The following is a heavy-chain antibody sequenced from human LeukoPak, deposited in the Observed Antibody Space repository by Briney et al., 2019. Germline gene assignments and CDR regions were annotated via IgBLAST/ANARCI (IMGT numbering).Heavy chain of an antibody. CDR2: INPNSGDT. CDR3: ARVGKPMVRGVIINRDWFDP. Sequence: ASVKVSCKASGHTFSGYYMHWVRQAPGQGLEWMGWINPNSGDTNYAQKLQGRVTMTTDTSTSTAYMELRSLRSDDTAVYYRARVGKPMVRGVIINRDWFDPWGQGTLVTVSS. J-gene: IGHJ5*02. V-gene: IGHV1-2*02. D-gene: IGHD3-10*01. CDR1: GHTFSGYY.